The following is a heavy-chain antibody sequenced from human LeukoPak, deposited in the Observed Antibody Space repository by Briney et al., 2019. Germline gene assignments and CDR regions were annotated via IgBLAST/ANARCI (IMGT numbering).Heavy chain of an antibody. D-gene: IGHD3-10*01. CDR2: IYYSGST. J-gene: IGHJ4*02. CDR3: ASHYGSGSFYSPFDY. V-gene: IGHV4-61*05. CDR1: GGSITSSNYQ. Sequence: SETLSLTCTVSGGSITSSNYQWGWIRQPPGKGLEWIGYIYYSGSTNYNPSLKSRVTISLDTSKNQFSLKLNSVTAADTAVYYCASHYGSGSFYSPFDYWGQGTLVTVSS.